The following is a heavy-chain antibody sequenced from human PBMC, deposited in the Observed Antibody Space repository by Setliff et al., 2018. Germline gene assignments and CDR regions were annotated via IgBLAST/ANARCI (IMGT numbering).Heavy chain of an antibody. CDR1: GGTFNTYA. CDR3: ARNIGMGQRDYFDY. Sequence: ASVKVSCKDSGGTFNTYAINGVRQAPGQGLAWVGGIVPVFSTRNYAQKFQGRVTFSADESANTAYMELTSLTSEDTAVYYCARNIGMGQRDYFDYWGQGTVVTVSS. CDR2: IVPVFSTR. V-gene: IGHV1-69*13. J-gene: IGHJ4*02. D-gene: IGHD5-18*01.